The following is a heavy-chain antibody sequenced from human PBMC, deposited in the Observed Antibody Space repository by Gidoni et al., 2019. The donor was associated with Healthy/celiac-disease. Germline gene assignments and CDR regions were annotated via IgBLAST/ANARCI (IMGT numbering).Heavy chain of an antibody. CDR1: GYTFTSYA. Sequence: QVQLVQSGSELKKPGASVKVSCKASGYTFTSYAMNWVRQAPGQGLEWRGWINTNTGNPTYAQGFTGRFVFSLDTSVSTAYLQISSLKAEDTAVYYCARGFAAANKEGGYYYYMDVWGKGTTVTVSS. V-gene: IGHV7-4-1*02. J-gene: IGHJ6*03. D-gene: IGHD6-13*01. CDR3: ARGFAAANKEGGYYYYMDV. CDR2: INTNTGNP.